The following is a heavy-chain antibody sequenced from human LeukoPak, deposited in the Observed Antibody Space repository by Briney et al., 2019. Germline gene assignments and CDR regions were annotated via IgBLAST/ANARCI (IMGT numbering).Heavy chain of an antibody. CDR2: IKQDGSEK. D-gene: IGHD1-14*01. J-gene: IGHJ4*02. CDR1: GFTFSNYW. Sequence: GGSLRLSCAASGFTFSNYWMTWVRQAPGKGLELVANIKQDGSEKYYVDSVKGRFTISRDNAKNSLYLQMNSLRAEDTTVYYCARNQRRLDYWGQGTLVTVSS. CDR3: ARNQRRLDY. V-gene: IGHV3-7*01.